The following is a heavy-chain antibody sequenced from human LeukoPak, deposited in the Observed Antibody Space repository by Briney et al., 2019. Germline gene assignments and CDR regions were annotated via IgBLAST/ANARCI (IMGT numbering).Heavy chain of an antibody. Sequence: SETLSLTCTVSGGSISSYYWSWIRQPPGKGLEWIGYIYYSGSTKNNPSLKSRVTISVDTSKNQFPLKLSSVTAADTAVYYCARHQRGNSDAFDIWGQGTMFTVSS. CDR3: ARHQRGNSDAFDI. CDR1: GGSISSYY. J-gene: IGHJ3*02. D-gene: IGHD4-23*01. CDR2: IYYSGST. V-gene: IGHV4-59*01.